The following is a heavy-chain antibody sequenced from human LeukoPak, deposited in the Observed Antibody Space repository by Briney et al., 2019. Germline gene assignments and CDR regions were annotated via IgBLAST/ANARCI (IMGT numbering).Heavy chain of an antibody. CDR2: IYSGGST. CDR3: ARSGVLRYFGNS. Sequence: PGGALRLSCAASGFTGSSSYRTWVRQAPGKGLEGVSVIYSGGSTYYADSVKGRFNISRDVSKNQVYLQMKSLRADDTAVYYCARSGVLRYFGNSWGQGTLVTVSS. J-gene: IGHJ4*02. D-gene: IGHD3-9*01. V-gene: IGHV3-66*01. CDR1: GFTGSSSY.